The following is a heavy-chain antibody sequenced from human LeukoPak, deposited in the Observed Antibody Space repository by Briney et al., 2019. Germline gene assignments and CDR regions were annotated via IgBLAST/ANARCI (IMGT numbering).Heavy chain of an antibody. J-gene: IGHJ3*02. D-gene: IGHD2-15*01. CDR1: GGSISSSSCY. CDR2: IYYSGST. V-gene: IGHV4-39*07. CDR3: ASYIVVVVAATHHDAFDI. Sequence: PSETLSLTCTVSGGSISSSSCYWGWIRQPPGKGLEWIGSIYYSGSTYYNPSLKSRVTISVDTSKNQFSLKLSSVTAADTAVYYCASYIVVVVAATHHDAFDIWGQGTMVTVSS.